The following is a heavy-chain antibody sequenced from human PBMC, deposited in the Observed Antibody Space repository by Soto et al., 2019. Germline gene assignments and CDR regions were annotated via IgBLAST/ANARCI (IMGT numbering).Heavy chain of an antibody. V-gene: IGHV3-23*01. CDR2: ISGSGGST. CDR1: GFTFSSYA. J-gene: IGHJ4*02. D-gene: IGHD5-12*01. Sequence: EVQLLESGGGLVQPGGSLRLSCAASGFTFSSYAMSWVRQAPGKGLEWVSAISGSGGSTYYADSVKGRFTISRDNSKNTLYLQMNSLSAEDTAVYYCAKGRYSGYDWADYRGQGTLVTVSS. CDR3: AKGRYSGYDWADY.